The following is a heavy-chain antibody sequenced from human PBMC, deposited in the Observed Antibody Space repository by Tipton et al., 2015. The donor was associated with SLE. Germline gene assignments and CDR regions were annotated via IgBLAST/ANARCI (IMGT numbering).Heavy chain of an antibody. CDR2: IYHSGST. Sequence: GLVKPSETLSHTCTVSGGADSSYYWSWIRQPPGKSLEWIVEIYHSGSTNYNPSLKCRVTISLDTSKHLFSLKLSSVTAADTAVYYCAREGPEYYYDSSGRGLDVWGQGTTVTVSS. D-gene: IGHD3-22*01. CDR3: AREGPEYYYDSSGRGLDV. CDR1: GGADSSYY. J-gene: IGHJ6*02. V-gene: IGHV4-59*02.